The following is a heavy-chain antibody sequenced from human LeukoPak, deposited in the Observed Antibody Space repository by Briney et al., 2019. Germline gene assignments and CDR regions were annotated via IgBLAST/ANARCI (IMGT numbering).Heavy chain of an antibody. CDR2: IIPIFGTA. CDR3: ARDGAVAGYFDY. CDR1: GGTFSSYA. Sequence: SVKVSCKASGGTFSSYAISWVRQAPGQGLEWMGGIIPIFGTANYAQKFQGRVTITADESTSTAYMELSSLRSEDMAVYYCARDGAVAGYFDYWGQGTLVTVSS. D-gene: IGHD6-19*01. V-gene: IGHV1-69*13. J-gene: IGHJ4*02.